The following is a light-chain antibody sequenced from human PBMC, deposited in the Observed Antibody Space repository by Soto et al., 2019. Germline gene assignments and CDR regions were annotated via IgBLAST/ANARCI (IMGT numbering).Light chain of an antibody. CDR2: EVS. CDR3: AAWDDSLSGWV. CDR1: SSDVGAYNY. Sequence: QSALTQPASVSGSPGQSVAISCTGTSSDVGAYNYVSWYQQHPGKAPKLLLSEVSNRPSGVSDRFSGSKSGNTASLTISGLQAEDEADYYCAAWDDSLSGWVFGGGTKLTVL. V-gene: IGLV2-14*01. J-gene: IGLJ3*02.